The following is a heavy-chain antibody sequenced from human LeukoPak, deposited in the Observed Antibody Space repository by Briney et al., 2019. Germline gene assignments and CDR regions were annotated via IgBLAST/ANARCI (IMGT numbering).Heavy chain of an antibody. J-gene: IGHJ4*02. D-gene: IGHD3-10*01. CDR3: AKRLAYGSGGSDCFDF. CDR1: GFTFTSYA. Sequence: GGSLRLSCAASGFTFTSYAMRWVRQAPGKGLEWVSEISGSGANTYYADSVKGRFTISRDNSKNTLYLQMSSLRAEDTAVYYCAKRLAYGSGGSDCFDFWGQGTLVTVSS. CDR2: ISGSGANT. V-gene: IGHV3-23*01.